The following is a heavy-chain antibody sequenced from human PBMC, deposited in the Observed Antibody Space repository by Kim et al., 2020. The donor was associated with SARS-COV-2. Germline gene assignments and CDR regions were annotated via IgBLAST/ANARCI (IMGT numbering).Heavy chain of an antibody. CDR2: DGNKT. CDR3: AREGGS. Sequence: DGNKTYYEDSVKGRFIISRDKAKNMVYLQMDRLRDEDTTVYYCAREGGSWGQGTLVTVSS. J-gene: IGHJ5*02. D-gene: IGHD3-16*01. V-gene: IGHV3-30-3*01.